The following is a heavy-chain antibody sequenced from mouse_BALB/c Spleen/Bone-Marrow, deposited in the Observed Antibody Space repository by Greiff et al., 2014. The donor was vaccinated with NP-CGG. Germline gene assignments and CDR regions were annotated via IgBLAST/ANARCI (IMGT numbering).Heavy chain of an antibody. J-gene: IGHJ4*01. CDR3: ARGSYDYAMDY. Sequence: VQLQQSGAELARPGASVKMSCKASGFTFTSYTMHWVKQRPGQGLEWIGYINPSSGYTNYNQKFKDKATLTADKSSSTAYMQLSSLTSEDSAVYYCARGSYDYAMDYWGQGTSVTVSS. V-gene: IGHV1-4*01. CDR1: GFTFTSYT. D-gene: IGHD1-1*01. CDR2: INPSSGYT.